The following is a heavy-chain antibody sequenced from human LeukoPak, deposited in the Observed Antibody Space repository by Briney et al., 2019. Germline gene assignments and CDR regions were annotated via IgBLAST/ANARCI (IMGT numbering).Heavy chain of an antibody. CDR2: ISAYNGNT. V-gene: IGHV1-18*01. CDR1: GYTFTSYG. D-gene: IGHD3-9*01. Sequence: ASVKVSCKASGYTFTSYGINWVRQAPGQGLGWMGWISAYNGNTNYAQKLQGRVTMTTDTSTSTAYMELRSLRSDDTAVYYCARGVQDYDILTGYYRGKRLDVWGKGTTVTVSS. J-gene: IGHJ6*04. CDR3: ARGVQDYDILTGYYRGKRLDV.